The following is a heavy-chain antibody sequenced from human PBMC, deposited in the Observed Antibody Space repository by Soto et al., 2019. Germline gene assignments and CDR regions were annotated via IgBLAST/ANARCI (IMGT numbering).Heavy chain of an antibody. CDR1: GFTFSSYS. CDR3: ARDPQLELRFLKKSDRFDY. Sequence: GGSLRLSCAASGFTFSSYSMNWVRQAPGKGLEWVSSISSSSSYIYYADSVKGRFTISRDNAKNSLYLQMNSLRAEDTAVYYCARDPQLELRFLKKSDRFDYWGQGTLVTVSS. CDR2: ISSSSSYI. D-gene: IGHD1-7*01. V-gene: IGHV3-21*01. J-gene: IGHJ4*02.